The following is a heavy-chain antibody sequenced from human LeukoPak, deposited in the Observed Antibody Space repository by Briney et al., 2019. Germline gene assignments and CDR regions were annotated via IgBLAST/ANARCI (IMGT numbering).Heavy chain of an antibody. D-gene: IGHD4-11*01. CDR1: GGSFGGYY. J-gene: IGHJ5*02. Sequence: SETLSLTCAVYGGSFGGYYWSWIRQPPGKGLEWIGEINHSGSTNYNPSLKSRVTISVDTSKNQFSLKLSSVTAADTAVYYCARESVERTDWGYSNSNWFDPWGQGTLVTVSS. CDR3: ARESVERTDWGYSNSNWFDP. CDR2: INHSGST. V-gene: IGHV4-34*01.